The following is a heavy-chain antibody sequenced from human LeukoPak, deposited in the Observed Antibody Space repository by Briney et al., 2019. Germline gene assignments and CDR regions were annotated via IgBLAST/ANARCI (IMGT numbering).Heavy chain of an antibody. D-gene: IGHD3-9*01. CDR1: GYTSTTYG. J-gene: IGHJ4*02. CDR2: TYNSYT. Sequence: GASVKVSCKASGYTSTTYGISWVRQAPGQGLEWMGWTYNSYTHYAQTLRDRLTMTTDTSTSTSYMGLRSLRSDDTAVYYCARALAQGGSFDLYYFDSWGQGSLVTVSS. CDR3: ARALAQGGSFDLYYFDS. V-gene: IGHV1-18*01.